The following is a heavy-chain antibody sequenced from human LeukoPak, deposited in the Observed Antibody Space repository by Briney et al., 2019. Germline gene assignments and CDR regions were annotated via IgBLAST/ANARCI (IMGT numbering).Heavy chain of an antibody. J-gene: IGHJ6*02. CDR3: ARRGITISGVLVYHYSVWTS. Sequence: GGSLRLSCAGSGFTFSSHWMNWVRQAPGKGLEWVASIKEDGSEKHYVDSVSGRFTISRDNAKNSLHLQMSSLRAEDTAVYYCARRGITISGVLVYHYSVWTSGAKGPRSPSP. CDR2: IKEDGSEK. CDR1: GFTFSSHW. V-gene: IGHV3-7*01. D-gene: IGHD3-3*01.